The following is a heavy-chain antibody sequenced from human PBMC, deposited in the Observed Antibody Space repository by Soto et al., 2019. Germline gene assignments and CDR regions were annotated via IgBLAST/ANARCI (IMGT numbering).Heavy chain of an antibody. D-gene: IGHD5-18*01. Sequence: EVHLLESGGTLVQPGGSLRLSCTASGFTFSSYAMSWVRQAPGKGLEWVSSISGHARYTYNADSVKGRFTISRDNSKNTLYLQMNSVRAEDAAVYYCAKDDSEYSYGFWGFLNYWGQGTLVTVSS. CDR1: GFTFSSYA. J-gene: IGHJ4*02. CDR3: AKDDSEYSYGFWGFLNY. V-gene: IGHV3-23*01. CDR2: ISGHARYT.